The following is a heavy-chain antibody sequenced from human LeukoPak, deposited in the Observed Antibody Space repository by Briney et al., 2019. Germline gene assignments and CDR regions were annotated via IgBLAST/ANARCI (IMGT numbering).Heavy chain of an antibody. J-gene: IGHJ4*02. Sequence: GASVKVSCKASRYTFTGYYMHSVRQAPGQGVGWVGIINPSGGSTSYAQKFQGRVTMTRDTSTSTVYMELSSLRSEDTAVYYCARDGREDYYDSSGYYDYWGQGTLVTVSS. V-gene: IGHV1-46*01. CDR1: RYTFTGYY. D-gene: IGHD3-22*01. CDR2: INPSGGST. CDR3: ARDGREDYYDSSGYYDY.